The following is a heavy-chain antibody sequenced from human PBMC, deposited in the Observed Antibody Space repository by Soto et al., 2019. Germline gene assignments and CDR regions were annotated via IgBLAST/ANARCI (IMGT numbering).Heavy chain of an antibody. Sequence: QVQLQESGPGLVEPSGTLSLTCTVSGASVSSGGWWTWLRQPPGKGLEWIGEIYHSGSTNYNPSLKSRVSMSLDNSKNQFSLRLNYVTAADTALYYCTTKPEGLNFGFQSWGQGTLVTVSS. CDR3: TTKPEGLNFGFQS. CDR1: GASVSSGGW. CDR2: IYHSGST. V-gene: IGHV4-4*02. D-gene: IGHD3-3*01. J-gene: IGHJ4*02.